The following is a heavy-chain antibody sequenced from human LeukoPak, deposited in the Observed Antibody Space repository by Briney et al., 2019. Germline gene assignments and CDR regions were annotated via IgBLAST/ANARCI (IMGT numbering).Heavy chain of an antibody. Sequence: SETLSLTCTVSGGSISSSSYYWDWIRQPPGKGLEWIGHIYDSGITNYNPSLKSRVTISVDTSKNQFSLKLRSVTAADTAIYYCARTISTSGTYPFDYWGQGSLVTVSS. J-gene: IGHJ4*02. CDR1: GGSISSSSYY. V-gene: IGHV4-61*05. CDR2: IYDSGIT. D-gene: IGHD3-10*01. CDR3: ARTISTSGTYPFDY.